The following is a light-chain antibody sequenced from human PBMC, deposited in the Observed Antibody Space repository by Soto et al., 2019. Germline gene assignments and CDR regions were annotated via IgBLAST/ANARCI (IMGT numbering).Light chain of an antibody. J-gene: IGKJ4*01. CDR2: DAS. CDR1: QSVSSY. CDR3: QQRSNWPLT. Sequence: EIVLTQSPATLSLSPGERATLSCRASQSVSSYLAWYQQKPGQAPRLLIYDASNRATGIPDRFSGSVSGTDFALYISSLEPEDFAVYYCQQRSNWPLTFGGGTKVEIK. V-gene: IGKV3-11*01.